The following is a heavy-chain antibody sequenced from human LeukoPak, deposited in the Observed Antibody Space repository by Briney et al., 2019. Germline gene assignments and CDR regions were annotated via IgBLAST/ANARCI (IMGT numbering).Heavy chain of an antibody. V-gene: IGHV3-21*01. CDR3: ESSGWQDRYYFDY. CDR2: ISTSSSYI. J-gene: IGHJ4*02. D-gene: IGHD6-19*01. CDR1: GVTLSTYA. Sequence: GGSLRLSCAASGVTLSTYAMSWARQAPGKGLEWVSSISTSSSYIYYAESVKGRFTISRDNAKNSLYLQMNSLRAEDTAVYYCESSGWQDRYYFDYWGQGTLVTVSS.